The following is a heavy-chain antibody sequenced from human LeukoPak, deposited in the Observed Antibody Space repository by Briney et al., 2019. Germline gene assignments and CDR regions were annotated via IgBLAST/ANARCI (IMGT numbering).Heavy chain of an antibody. J-gene: IGHJ4*02. Sequence: SETLSLTCTGSMSSYYWSWIRQPPGKELEWIGYIYYSGSTNYNPSFKSRVTISVDTSKNQFSLKLSSVTAADTAVYYCARGKSYSRHFDYWGQGTLVTVSS. CDR3: ARGKSYSRHFDY. CDR1: SMSSYY. D-gene: IGHD4-11*01. V-gene: IGHV4-59*01. CDR2: IYYSGST.